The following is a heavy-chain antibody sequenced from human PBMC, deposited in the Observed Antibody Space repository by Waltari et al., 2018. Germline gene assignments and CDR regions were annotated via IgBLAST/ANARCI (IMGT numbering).Heavy chain of an antibody. D-gene: IGHD3-16*01. V-gene: IGHV4-4*07. Sequence: QVQLQESGPGLVKTSETLSLTCTVSGGSISTYYWTWIRQPAGKGLEWIGRINTGGNTNHTPSLKSRVTMSVDTSKNQFSLTLSSVTAADTAVYYCAREVGGSRWFDPWGQGTLVTVSS. CDR1: GGSISTYY. CDR3: AREVGGSRWFDP. CDR2: INTGGNT. J-gene: IGHJ5*02.